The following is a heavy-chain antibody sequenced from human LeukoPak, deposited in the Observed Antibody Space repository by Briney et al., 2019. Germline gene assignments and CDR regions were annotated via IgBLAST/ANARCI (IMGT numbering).Heavy chain of an antibody. D-gene: IGHD3-22*01. Sequence: ASVKVSCKASGYTFTGYYMQWVRQAPGQGLEWMGWINPNSGGTNYAQKFQGRVTMTRDTSISTAYMELSRLRSDDTAVYYCAREYDSSGYSYYGMDVWGQGTTVTVSS. CDR2: INPNSGGT. V-gene: IGHV1-2*02. CDR3: AREYDSSGYSYYGMDV. CDR1: GYTFTGYY. J-gene: IGHJ6*02.